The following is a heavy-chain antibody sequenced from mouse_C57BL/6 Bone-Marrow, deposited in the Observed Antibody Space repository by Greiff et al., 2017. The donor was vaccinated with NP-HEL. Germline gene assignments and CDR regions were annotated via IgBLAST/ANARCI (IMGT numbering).Heavy chain of an antibody. CDR3: AFLIYYYGSSYAMDY. D-gene: IGHD1-1*01. J-gene: IGHJ4*01. V-gene: IGHV1-74*01. CDR1: GYTFTSYW. CDR2: IHPSDSDT. Sequence: VQLQQPGAELVKPGASVKVSCKPSGYTFTSYWMHWVKQRPGQGLEWIGRIHPSDSDTNYNQKFKGKATLTVDKSSSTAYMQLSSLTSEDSAVYYCAFLIYYYGSSYAMDYWGQGTSVTVSS.